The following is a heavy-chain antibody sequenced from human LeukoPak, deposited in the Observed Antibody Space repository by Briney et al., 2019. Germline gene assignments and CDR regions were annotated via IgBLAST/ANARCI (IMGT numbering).Heavy chain of an antibody. CDR1: GLTFSSYS. Sequence: GGSLRLSCAASGLTFSSYSMNWVRQAPGKGLEWVSSISSSSSYIYYADSVKGRFTISRDNAKNSLYLQMNSLRAEDTAVYYCARGPASYDILTGYYKRGNYFDYWGQGTLVTVSS. J-gene: IGHJ4*02. V-gene: IGHV3-21*01. D-gene: IGHD3-9*01. CDR3: ARGPASYDILTGYYKRGNYFDY. CDR2: ISSSSSYI.